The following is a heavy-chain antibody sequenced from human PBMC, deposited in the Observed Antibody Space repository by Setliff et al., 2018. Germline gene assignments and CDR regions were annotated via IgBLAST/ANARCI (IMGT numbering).Heavy chain of an antibody. CDR1: GFTFSNSD. D-gene: IGHD5-18*01. Sequence: GGSLRLSCAASGFTFSNSDMSWVRQAPGKGLEWVANIKRDGREIYYVDSAKGRFTISRDNAKNSLYLQMNSLRAEDTAVYYCASGHRYGYLFEYWGQGTLVTVSS. V-gene: IGHV3-7*03. J-gene: IGHJ4*02. CDR2: IKRDGREI. CDR3: ASGHRYGYLFEY.